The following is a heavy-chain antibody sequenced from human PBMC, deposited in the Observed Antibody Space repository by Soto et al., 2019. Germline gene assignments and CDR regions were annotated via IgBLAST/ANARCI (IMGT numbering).Heavy chain of an antibody. CDR2: IIPIFGTA. V-gene: IGHV1-69*06. Sequence: GASVKVSCKASGGTFSSYAISWVRQAPGQGLEWMGGIIPIFGTANYAQKFQGRVTITADKSTSTAYMELSSLRSEDTAVYYCARDSTRQLVLGWLDPSGQGTLVTVYS. J-gene: IGHJ5*02. CDR3: ARDSTRQLVLGWLDP. D-gene: IGHD6-6*01. CDR1: GGTFSSYA.